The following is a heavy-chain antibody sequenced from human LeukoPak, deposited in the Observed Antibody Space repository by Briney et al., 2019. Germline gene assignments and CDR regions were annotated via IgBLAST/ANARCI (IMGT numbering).Heavy chain of an antibody. CDR1: GYDFTNYW. J-gene: IGHJ3*02. CDR2: IYPGDSDT. CDR3: ARHGGSFLLDALDI. D-gene: IGHD2/OR15-2a*01. Sequence: PGESLKISCKGSGYDFTNYWIGWVRQMPGKGLEWMGIIYPGDSDTRYGPSFQGQVAISADKSISTVHLQWSSLQASDTAMYYCARHGGSFLLDALDIWGQGTMVTVSS. V-gene: IGHV5-51*01.